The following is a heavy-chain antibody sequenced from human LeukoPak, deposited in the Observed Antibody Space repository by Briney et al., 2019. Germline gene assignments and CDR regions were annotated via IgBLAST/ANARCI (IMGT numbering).Heavy chain of an antibody. CDR1: GFTFSNDA. J-gene: IGHJ4*02. CDR3: VGVGGYDSSGFLDY. D-gene: IGHD3-22*01. Sequence: GGSLRLSCAASGFTFSNDAMHWVRQAPGRGLEWVALISYDGSDKHYADSVKGRFTVSRDNSKNTLYLQMNSLSRDDTAVYYCVGVGGYDSSGFLDYWGQGTRVTVSS. CDR2: ISYDGSDK. V-gene: IGHV3-30*03.